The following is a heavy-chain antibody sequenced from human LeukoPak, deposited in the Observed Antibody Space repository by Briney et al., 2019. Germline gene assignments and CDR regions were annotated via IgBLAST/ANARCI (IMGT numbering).Heavy chain of an antibody. Sequence: KPSETLSLTCTVSGGSISSSSYYWGWIRQPPGKGLEWIGSIYYSGSTYYNPSLKSRVTISVDTSKNQFSLKLSSVTAADTAVYYCARGLYYDSSWLGYWGQGTLVTVSS. J-gene: IGHJ4*02. D-gene: IGHD3-22*01. CDR2: IYYSGST. V-gene: IGHV4-39*01. CDR1: GGSISSSSYY. CDR3: ARGLYYDSSWLGY.